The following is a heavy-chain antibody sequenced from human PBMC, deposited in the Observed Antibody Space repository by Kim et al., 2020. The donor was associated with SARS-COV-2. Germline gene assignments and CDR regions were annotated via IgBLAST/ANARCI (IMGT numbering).Heavy chain of an antibody. Sequence: GGSLRLSCVDSGFTFSRYGMHWVRQAPGKGLVWVSRISSGGRSTSYADSVKGRFTISRDNAKNKVYLQMNSLRVEDTAVYYCARDSDLDVWGQGTTFTVS. CDR3: ARDSDLDV. CDR2: ISSGGRST. CDR1: GFTFSRYG. V-gene: IGHV3-74*01. J-gene: IGHJ6*02.